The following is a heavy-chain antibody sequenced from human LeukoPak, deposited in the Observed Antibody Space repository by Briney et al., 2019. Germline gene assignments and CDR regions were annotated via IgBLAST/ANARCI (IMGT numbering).Heavy chain of an antibody. V-gene: IGHV3-7*01. J-gene: IGHJ6*02. Sequence: PGGSLRLSCAASGFTFGSYWMSWVRQAPGKGLEWVANIKQDGSEKYYVDSVKGRFTISRDNAKNSLYLQMNSLRAEDTAVYYCARDLYSYGYYYYGMDVWGQGTTVTVSS. CDR2: IKQDGSEK. CDR1: GFTFGSYW. D-gene: IGHD5-18*01. CDR3: ARDLYSYGYYYYGMDV.